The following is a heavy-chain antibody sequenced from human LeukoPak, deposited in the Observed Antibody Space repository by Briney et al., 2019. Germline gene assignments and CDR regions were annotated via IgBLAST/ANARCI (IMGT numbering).Heavy chain of an antibody. Sequence: ASVKVSCKDSGGTFSSYAISWVRQAPGQGLEWMGGIIPIFGTANYAQKFQGRVTITADESTSTAYMELSSLRSEDTAVYYCARGDTVTPRPVNWGQGTLVTVSS. D-gene: IGHD4-17*01. J-gene: IGHJ4*02. CDR1: GGTFSSYA. CDR2: IIPIFGTA. CDR3: ARGDTVTPRPVN. V-gene: IGHV1-69*01.